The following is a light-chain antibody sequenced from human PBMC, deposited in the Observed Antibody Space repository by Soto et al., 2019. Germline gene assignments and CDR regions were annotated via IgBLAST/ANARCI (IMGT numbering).Light chain of an antibody. J-gene: IGLJ1*01. CDR3: CSYADTCTSPLL. CDR2: DVT. Sequence: QSALTQPRSVSGSPGQSVTISCTGTSSDAGGYNYVSWYQQHPGKAPKLMLYDVTKRPSGVPDRFSGSKSGNTASLTISGLQAEDEADYYCCSYADTCTSPLLFGTGTKVTVL. V-gene: IGLV2-11*01. CDR1: SSDAGGYNY.